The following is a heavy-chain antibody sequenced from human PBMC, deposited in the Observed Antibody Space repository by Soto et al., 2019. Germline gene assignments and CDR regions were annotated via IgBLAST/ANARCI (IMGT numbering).Heavy chain of an antibody. J-gene: IGHJ6*02. Sequence: GGSLRLSCAASGFTFSSYAMSWVRQAPGKGLEWVSAIGTAGDTYYPGSVKGRFTISRENAKNSLYLQMNSLRAGDTAVYYCARGKRTRLLWFGDRSPYYYYYYGMDVWGQGTTVTVSS. D-gene: IGHD3-10*01. CDR2: IGTAGDT. CDR3: ARGKRTRLLWFGDRSPYYYYYYGMDV. CDR1: GFTFSSYA. V-gene: IGHV3-13*01.